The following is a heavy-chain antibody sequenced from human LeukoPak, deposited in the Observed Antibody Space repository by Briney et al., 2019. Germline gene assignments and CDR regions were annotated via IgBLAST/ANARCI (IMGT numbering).Heavy chain of an antibody. Sequence: SVKVSCKASGGTFISYAISWVRQAPGQGLEWMGGIIPTFGTANYAQKFQGRVTITADKSTSTAYMELSSLRSEDTAVYYCARDSHYYGSGSYYSCDYWGQGTLVTVSS. CDR2: IIPTFGTA. CDR3: ARDSHYYGSGSYYSCDY. J-gene: IGHJ4*02. D-gene: IGHD3-10*01. CDR1: GGTFISYA. V-gene: IGHV1-69*06.